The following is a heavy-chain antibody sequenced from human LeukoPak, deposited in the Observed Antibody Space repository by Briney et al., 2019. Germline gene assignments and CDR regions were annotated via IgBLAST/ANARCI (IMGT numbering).Heavy chain of an antibody. V-gene: IGHV4-59*08. D-gene: IGHD3-16*02. CDR3: ASSMITFGGVIVYFDY. J-gene: IGHJ4*02. CDR2: IYYSGST. CDR1: GGSISSYY. Sequence: SETLSLTCTVSGGSISSYYWSWIRQPPGKGLEWIGYIYYSGSTNYNPSLKSRVTISVDTSKNQFSLKPSSVTAADTAVYYCASSMITFGGVIVYFDYWGQGTLVTVSS.